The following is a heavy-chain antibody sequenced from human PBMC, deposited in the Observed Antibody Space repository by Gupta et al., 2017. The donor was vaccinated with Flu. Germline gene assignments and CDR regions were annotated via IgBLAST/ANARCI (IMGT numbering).Heavy chain of an antibody. CDR3: ARSDTAMVFYSWFDP. CDR1: GLTFACYW. D-gene: IGHD5-18*01. Sequence: EVQLVESGGGLVQRGGSLRLSCAASGLTFACYWMSWVRQAPGKGLEWVANIKQDGSEKYYVDSVKGRFTISRDNAKNSLYLQMNSLRAEDTAVYYCARSDTAMVFYSWFDPWGQGTLVTVSS. J-gene: IGHJ5*02. CDR2: IKQDGSEK. V-gene: IGHV3-7*01.